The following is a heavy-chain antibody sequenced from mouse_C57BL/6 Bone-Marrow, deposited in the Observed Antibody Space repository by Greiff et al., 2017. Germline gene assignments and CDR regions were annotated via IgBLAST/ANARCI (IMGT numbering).Heavy chain of an antibody. D-gene: IGHD4-1*01. J-gene: IGHJ2*01. CDR3: AKLGLYYFDY. Sequence: QVQLQQPGAELVKPGTSVKLSCKASGYTFTSYWMHWVKQRPGQGLEWIGMIHPNSGSTNYNEKFKSKATLTVDKSSSTAYMQLSSLTSEDSAVYYCAKLGLYYFDYWGQGTTLTVSS. CDR2: IHPNSGST. V-gene: IGHV1-64*01. CDR1: GYTFTSYW.